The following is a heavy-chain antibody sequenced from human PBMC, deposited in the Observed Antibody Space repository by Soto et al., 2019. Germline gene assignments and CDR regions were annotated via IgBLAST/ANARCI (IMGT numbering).Heavy chain of an antibody. CDR1: GGSISSGGYY. J-gene: IGHJ4*02. Sequence: QVQLQESGPGLVKPSQTLSLTCTVSGGSISSGGYYWSWIRQHPGKGLEWIGYIYYSGSTYYNPSLKSRVTISVDTSKNQFSRQLSSVTAADTAVYYCARGVTMVRGVIHTPYFDYWGQGTLVTVSS. D-gene: IGHD3-10*01. V-gene: IGHV4-31*03. CDR3: ARGVTMVRGVIHTPYFDY. CDR2: IYYSGST.